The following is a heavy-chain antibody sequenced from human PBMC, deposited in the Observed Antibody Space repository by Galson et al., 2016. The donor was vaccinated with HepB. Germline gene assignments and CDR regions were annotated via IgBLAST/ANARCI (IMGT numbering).Heavy chain of an antibody. J-gene: IGHJ4*02. Sequence: SETLSLTCTVSGGSISNYFWSWIRQTPGKGLEWIGYIYYSGITNYNPSLKSRVTISVDTSKNQFSSKLTSVTAADTAVYYCARLGRDYGVPHRIDYWGQGTLVTVSS. CDR3: ARLGRDYGVPHRIDY. CDR2: IYYSGIT. V-gene: IGHV4-59*01. D-gene: IGHD4-17*01. CDR1: GGSISNYF.